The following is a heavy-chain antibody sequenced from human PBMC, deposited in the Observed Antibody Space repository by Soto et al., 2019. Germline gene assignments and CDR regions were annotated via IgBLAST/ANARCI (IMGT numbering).Heavy chain of an antibody. V-gene: IGHV2-5*01. D-gene: IGHD6-13*01. J-gene: IGHJ4*02. Sequence: XGPTLGNHTQTLTLTCTFSWFSLSTSGVGVGWIRQPPGKALEWLALIYWNDDRRYSPSLKSRLTITKDTSKNQVVLTMTNIDPVDTATYYCAHRRGDSSSWSDLFDDWGQGTLVTVSS. CDR2: IYWNDDR. CDR1: WFSLSTSGVG. CDR3: AHRRGDSSSWSDLFDD.